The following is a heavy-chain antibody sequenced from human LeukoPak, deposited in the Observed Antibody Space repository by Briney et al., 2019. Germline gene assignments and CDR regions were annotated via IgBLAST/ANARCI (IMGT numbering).Heavy chain of an antibody. J-gene: IGHJ3*02. D-gene: IGHD3-10*01. CDR2: INPNSGGT. CDR3: ARGLYGSGSDDAFDI. CDR1: GYTFTGYY. V-gene: IGHV1-2*02. Sequence: GASVKVSCKASGYTFTGYYMHWVRQAPGQGLEWMGWINPNSGGTNYAQKFQGRVTMTRDTSISTAYMELSRLRSDDTAVYYCARGLYGSGSDDAFDIWGQGTMVTVSS.